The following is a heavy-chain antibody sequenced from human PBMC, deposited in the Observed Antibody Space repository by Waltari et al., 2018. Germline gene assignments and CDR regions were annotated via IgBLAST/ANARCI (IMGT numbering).Heavy chain of an antibody. D-gene: IGHD1-26*01. CDR1: GFTFSSYG. Sequence: VQLVESGGGVVQPGGSLRLSCAASGFTFSSYGMHWVRQAPGKGLEWVANIKQDGSEMYYVDSVKGRFTISRDNAKNSLYLQMNTLRAEDTAVYYCATVVSGSRWAFDIWGQGTMVTVSS. V-gene: IGHV3-7*01. CDR2: IKQDGSEM. CDR3: ATVVSGSRWAFDI. J-gene: IGHJ3*02.